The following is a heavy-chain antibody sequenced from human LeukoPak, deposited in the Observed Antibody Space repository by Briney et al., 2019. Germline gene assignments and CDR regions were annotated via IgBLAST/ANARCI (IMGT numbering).Heavy chain of an antibody. J-gene: IGHJ6*03. Sequence: PSETLSLTCTVPGGSISSYYWSWIRQPPGKGLEWIGYIYYSGSTNYNPSLKSRVTISVDTSKNQFSLKLSSVTAADTAVYYCARAMGDGSSWQYYYYYYMDVWGKGTTVTVSS. D-gene: IGHD6-13*01. CDR3: ARAMGDGSSWQYYYYYYMDV. CDR2: IYYSGST. V-gene: IGHV4-59*01. CDR1: GGSISSYY.